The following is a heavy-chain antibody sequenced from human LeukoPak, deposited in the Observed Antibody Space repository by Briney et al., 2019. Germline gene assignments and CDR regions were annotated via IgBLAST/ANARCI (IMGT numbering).Heavy chain of an antibody. CDR2: SNSDGRST. J-gene: IGHJ4*02. D-gene: IGHD3-22*01. CDR1: GFTFSSYW. V-gene: IGHV3-74*03. CDR3: ARSFYESSGYYLGY. Sequence: AGGSLRLSCAASGFTFSSYWMHWVRQVPGKGLEWVSRSNSDGRSTTYADSVKGRLTISRDNAKNTLYLQMNSLRAEDTAVYYCARSFYESSGYYLGYWGQGTLVTVSS.